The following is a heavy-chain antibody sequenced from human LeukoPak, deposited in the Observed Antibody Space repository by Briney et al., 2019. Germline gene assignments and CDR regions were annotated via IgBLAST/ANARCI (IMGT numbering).Heavy chain of an antibody. CDR2: LNSDGSST. CDR3: AKRVGATRPHFDY. J-gene: IGHJ4*02. Sequence: GGSLRLSCAASGFSFSSYWMHWVRQAPGKGLVWVSRLNSDGSSTSYADSVKGRFTISRDNAKNTLYLQMNSLRAEDTAVYYCAKRVGATRPHFDYWGQGTLVTVSS. D-gene: IGHD1-26*01. V-gene: IGHV3-74*01. CDR1: GFSFSSYW.